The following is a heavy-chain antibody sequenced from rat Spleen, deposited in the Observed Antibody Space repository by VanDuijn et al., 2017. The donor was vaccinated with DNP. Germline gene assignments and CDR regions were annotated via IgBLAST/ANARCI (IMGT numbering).Heavy chain of an antibody. CDR2: INNAGSA. Sequence: EVQLQESGPGLVKPSQSLSLTCSVTGFSITSNYRWNWIRKFPGNKLEWMGHINNAGSANYNPSLKSRISITRDTSENQFFLHLNSVTTEDTATYYCARWVRYFDSWGQGVMVTVSS. CDR1: GFSITSNYR. D-gene: IGHD1-1*01. V-gene: IGHV3-3*01. J-gene: IGHJ2*01. CDR3: ARWVRYFDS.